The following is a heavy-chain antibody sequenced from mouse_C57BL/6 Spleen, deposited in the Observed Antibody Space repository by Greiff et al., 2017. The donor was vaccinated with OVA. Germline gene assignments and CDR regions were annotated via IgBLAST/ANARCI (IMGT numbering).Heavy chain of an antibody. D-gene: IGHD2-3*01. CDR3: ARNWLLIDFDV. CDR2: IHPNSGST. CDR1: GYTFTSYW. V-gene: IGHV1-64*01. Sequence: QVQLQQPGAELVKPGASVKLSCKASGYTFTSYWMHWVKQRPGQGLEWIGMIHPNSGSTNYNEKFKSKATLTVDKSSSTAYMQLSSLTSEDSAIYYCARNWLLIDFDVWGTGTTVTVSS. J-gene: IGHJ1*03.